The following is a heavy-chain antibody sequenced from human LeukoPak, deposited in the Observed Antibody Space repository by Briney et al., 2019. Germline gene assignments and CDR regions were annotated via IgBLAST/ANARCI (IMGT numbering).Heavy chain of an antibody. CDR3: ARDPHSGYEDWFDP. D-gene: IGHD5-12*01. J-gene: IGHJ5*02. Sequence: ASVKVSCKASGYTFTSYGISWVRQAPGQGPEWMGWISAYNGNTNYAQKLQGRVTMTTDTSTSTAYMELRSLRSDDTAVYYCARDPHSGYEDWFDPWGQGTLVIVSS. CDR1: GYTFTSYG. V-gene: IGHV1-18*01. CDR2: ISAYNGNT.